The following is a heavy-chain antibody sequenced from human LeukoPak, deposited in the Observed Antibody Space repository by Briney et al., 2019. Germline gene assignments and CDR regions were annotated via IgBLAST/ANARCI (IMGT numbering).Heavy chain of an antibody. J-gene: IGHJ5*02. CDR2: IYYSGPT. V-gene: IGHV4-39*01. CDR1: GDSISSSSYY. CDR3: ARHLYGALGWFDP. D-gene: IGHD2/OR15-2a*01. Sequence: PSETLSLTCTVSGDSISSSSYYWGWIRQPPGKGLEWIGSIYYSGPTYYNSSLKSRVTISVDTSKNQFSLKLSSVTAADTAVYYCARHLYGALGWFDPWGQGTLVTVSS.